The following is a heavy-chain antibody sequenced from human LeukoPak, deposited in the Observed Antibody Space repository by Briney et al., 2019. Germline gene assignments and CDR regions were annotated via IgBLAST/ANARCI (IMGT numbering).Heavy chain of an antibody. CDR3: TRESGAFSPFGF. J-gene: IGHJ4*02. V-gene: IGHV4-4*02. CDR1: GGSILTTNW. CDR2: VHLRGAS. D-gene: IGHD1-26*01. Sequence: SESLSLTCAVSGGSILTTNWWSWVPPPPGKGLEWMGEVHLRGASNYNPSLKSRVNMSIDKSKNQLSLELTSVTAADTAIYYCTRESGAFSPFGFWGQGTLVTVSS.